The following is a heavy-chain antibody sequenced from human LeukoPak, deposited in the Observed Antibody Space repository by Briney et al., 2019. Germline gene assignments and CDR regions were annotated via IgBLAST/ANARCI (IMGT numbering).Heavy chain of an antibody. Sequence: ASVKVSCKASGGTFSSYAISWVRQAPGQGLEWMGGIIPIFGTANYAQKFQGRVTITTDESTSTAYMELSSLRSEDTAVYYCARWGYYYDSSGYQNWFDPWGQGTLVTVSS. CDR1: GGTFSSYA. CDR3: ARWGYYYDSSGYQNWFDP. D-gene: IGHD3-22*01. J-gene: IGHJ5*02. V-gene: IGHV1-69*05. CDR2: IIPIFGTA.